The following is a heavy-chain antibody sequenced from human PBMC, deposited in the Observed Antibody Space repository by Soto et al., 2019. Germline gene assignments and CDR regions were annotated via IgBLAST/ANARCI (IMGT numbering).Heavy chain of an antibody. D-gene: IGHD3-16*01. CDR3: ATIRVVGGHTFGGVPGY. J-gene: IGHJ4*02. CDR1: GGSISSGDYY. V-gene: IGHV4-30-4*01. CDR2: IYYSGST. Sequence: QVQLQESGQGLVKPSQTLSLTGTVSGGSISSGDYYWSWIRQPPGKGMECIGYIYYSGSTYYNPSRKSRVTIILDTSKNPFALDMSSVSAEDTAVYYCATIRVVGGHTFGGVPGYCGQGTLVTVSS.